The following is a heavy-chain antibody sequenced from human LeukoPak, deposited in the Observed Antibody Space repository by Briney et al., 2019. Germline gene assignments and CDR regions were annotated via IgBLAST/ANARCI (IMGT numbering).Heavy chain of an antibody. Sequence: AGGSLRLSCAASGFTFSSYWMHWVRQAPGKGLVWVSRMNSDESSTAYADSVKGRFTISRDNAKNTLYLQMNSLRAEDTAVYYCARGSSSWRNGMDVWGQGTTVTVS. V-gene: IGHV3-74*01. J-gene: IGHJ6*02. CDR2: MNSDESST. D-gene: IGHD6-13*01. CDR3: ARGSSSWRNGMDV. CDR1: GFTFSSYW.